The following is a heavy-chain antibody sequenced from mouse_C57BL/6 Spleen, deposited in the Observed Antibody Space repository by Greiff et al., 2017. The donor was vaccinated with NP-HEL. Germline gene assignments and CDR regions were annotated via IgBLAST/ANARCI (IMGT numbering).Heavy chain of an antibody. V-gene: IGHV1-59*01. CDR1: GYTFTDYY. CDR2: IDPSDSYT. Sequence: VQLQQSGAELVRPGASVKLSCKASGYTFTDYYINWVKQRPGQGLEWIGVIDPSDSYTNYNQKFKGKATLTVDTSSSTAYMQLSSLTSEDSAVYYCASGGGYGYAMDYWGQGTSVTVSS. J-gene: IGHJ4*01. CDR3: ASGGGYGYAMDY. D-gene: IGHD3-1*01.